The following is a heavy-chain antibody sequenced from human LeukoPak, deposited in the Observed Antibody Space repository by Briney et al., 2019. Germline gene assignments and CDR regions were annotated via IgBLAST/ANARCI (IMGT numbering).Heavy chain of an antibody. J-gene: IGHJ4*02. CDR2: INPNSGGT. V-gene: IGHV1-2*06. CDR1: GYTFTGYY. CDR3: ARDTYGSGSYSSDY. Sequence: ASVEVSCKASGYTFTGYYMHWVRQAPGQGLEWMGRINPNSGGTNYAQKFQGRVTMTRDTSISTAYMELSRLRSDDTAVYYCARDTYGSGSYSSDYWGQGTLVTVSS. D-gene: IGHD3-10*01.